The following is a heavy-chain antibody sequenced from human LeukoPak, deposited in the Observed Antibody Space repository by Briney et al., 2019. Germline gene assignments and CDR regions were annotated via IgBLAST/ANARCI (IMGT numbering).Heavy chain of an antibody. CDR1: GYSISSGYQ. J-gene: IGHJ5*02. D-gene: IGHD2-2*01. CDR3: ARDPRWLTPDCTSTSCYENYFDP. Sequence: SETLSLTCAVSGYSISSGYQWAWIRQPPGKTLEWIGSIFHTGSAHYNLSLKSRVTMSIDTSTNHFSLRLSSVTAADTALYYCARDPRWLTPDCTSTSCYENYFDPWGQGILVTVSS. V-gene: IGHV4-38-2*02. CDR2: IFHTGSA.